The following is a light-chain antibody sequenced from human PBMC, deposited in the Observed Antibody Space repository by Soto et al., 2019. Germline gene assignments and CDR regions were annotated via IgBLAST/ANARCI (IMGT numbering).Light chain of an antibody. CDR1: QSIGTY. J-gene: IGKJ2*01. Sequence: DIQMTQSPSSLSASVGDRVTITCRASQSIGTYLNWYQQKPGKAPKLLIYFASILQSGVSSRFSGSGSGADFTLTISSLQPEDFATYYCQQSYSSLVRFTFGQGTNLGIK. CDR3: QQSYSSLVRFT. CDR2: FAS. V-gene: IGKV1-39*01.